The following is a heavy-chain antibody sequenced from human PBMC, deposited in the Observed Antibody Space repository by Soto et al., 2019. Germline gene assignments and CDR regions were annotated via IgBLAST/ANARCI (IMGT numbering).Heavy chain of an antibody. Sequence: GGSLRLSCAASGFTFSSYAMHWVRQAPGKGLEWVAVISNDGSNKYYADSVKGRFTISRDNSKNTLYLQMNSLRAEDTAVYYCARDGEVTAILYYYYGMDVWGQGTTVTVSS. CDR1: GFTFSSYA. J-gene: IGHJ6*02. CDR2: ISNDGSNK. V-gene: IGHV3-30-3*01. CDR3: ARDGEVTAILYYYYGMDV. D-gene: IGHD2-21*02.